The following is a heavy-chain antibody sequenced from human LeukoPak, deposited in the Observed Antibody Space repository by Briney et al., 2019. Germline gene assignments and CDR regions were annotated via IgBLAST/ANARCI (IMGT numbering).Heavy chain of an antibody. CDR3: ASGKRYSTGWYYFDN. Sequence: QAGGSLRLSCAASGFTFLSYGMHWVRQAPGKGLEWVAFIRYDGSNKYYADSVKGRFTISRDNSKNTLYLQMNSLRGDDTAVYYCASGKRYSTGWYYFDNWGQGTLVIVSS. V-gene: IGHV3-30*02. CDR2: IRYDGSNK. CDR1: GFTFLSYG. J-gene: IGHJ4*02. D-gene: IGHD6-19*01.